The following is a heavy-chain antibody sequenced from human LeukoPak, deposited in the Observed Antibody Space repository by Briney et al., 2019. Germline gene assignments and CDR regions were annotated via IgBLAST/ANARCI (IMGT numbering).Heavy chain of an antibody. CDR2: IRQDGSEK. J-gene: IGHJ3*02. D-gene: IGHD2-2*01. V-gene: IGHV3-7*04. CDR1: GFTFSTYW. Sequence: GGSLRLSCAASGFTFSTYWMNWVRQAPGKGLEWVANIRQDGSEKYYVDSVEGRFTISRDNAKKSLFLQMNSLRAEDTAVYYCARDMRGDGFDIWGQGTMVTVSS. CDR3: ARDMRGDGFDI.